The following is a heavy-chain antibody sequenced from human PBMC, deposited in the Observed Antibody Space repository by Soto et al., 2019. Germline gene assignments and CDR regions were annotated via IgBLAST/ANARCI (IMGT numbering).Heavy chain of an antibody. CDR1: GYTLTELS. CDR2: FDPEDGET. J-gene: IGHJ6*02. Sequence: GASVKVSCKVSGYTLTELSMHWVRQAPGKGLEWMGGFDPEDGETIYAQKFQGRVTMTEDTSTDTAYMELSSLRSEDTAVYYCATGAPYYYGSGSPLRMHVWGQGTTVTVSS. D-gene: IGHD3-10*01. CDR3: ATGAPYYYGSGSPLRMHV. V-gene: IGHV1-24*01.